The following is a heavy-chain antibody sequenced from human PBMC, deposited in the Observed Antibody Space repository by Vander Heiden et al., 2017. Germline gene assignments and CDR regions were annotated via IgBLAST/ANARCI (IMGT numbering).Heavy chain of an antibody. D-gene: IGHD7-27*01. V-gene: IGHV3-7*01. CDR1: GFTFTGCG. Sequence: EGQLVASGGGSVQPGGSLRLSCATSGFTFTGCGMTWVRRAPGKGMGWVANINRDGSGKYYGDSVKGRFTIYRDNARNSFYLQMNSLRAEDTAVYYCATGGLGIRGQGTLVTVSS. J-gene: IGHJ4*02. CDR2: INRDGSGK. CDR3: ATGGLGI.